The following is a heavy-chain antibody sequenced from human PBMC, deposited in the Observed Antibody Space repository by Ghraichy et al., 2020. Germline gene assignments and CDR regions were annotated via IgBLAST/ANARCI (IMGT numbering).Heavy chain of an antibody. D-gene: IGHD7-27*01. Sequence: ESLNISCTVSGGSISSSSYYWGWIRQPPGKGLEWIGSIYYSGSTYYNPSLKSRVTISVDTSKNQFSLKLSSVTAADTAVYYCATAEPNWGSADYWGQGTLVTVSS. CDR3: ATAEPNWGSADY. CDR2: IYYSGST. CDR1: GGSISSSSYY. J-gene: IGHJ4*02. V-gene: IGHV4-39*01.